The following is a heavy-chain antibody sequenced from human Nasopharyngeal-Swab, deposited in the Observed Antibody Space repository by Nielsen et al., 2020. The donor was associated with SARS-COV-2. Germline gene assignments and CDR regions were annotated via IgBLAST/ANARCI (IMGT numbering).Heavy chain of an antibody. D-gene: IGHD3-22*01. Sequence: RPAPGKGLEWIGYIYYSGSTYYNPSLKSRVTISVDTSKNQFSLKLSSVTAADTAVYYCARDFVGAYYDSNLDVWGKGTTVTVSS. J-gene: IGHJ6*04. CDR3: ARDFVGAYYDSNLDV. CDR2: IYYSGST. V-gene: IGHV4-31*02.